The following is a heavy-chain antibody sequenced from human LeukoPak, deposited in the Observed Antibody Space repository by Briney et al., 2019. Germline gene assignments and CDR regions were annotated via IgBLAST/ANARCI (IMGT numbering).Heavy chain of an antibody. CDR1: GGSISSSSYY. D-gene: IGHD3-10*01. Sequence: PSETLSLTCTVSGGSISSSSYYWGWIRQPPGKGLEWIGSIYYSGSTYYNPSLKSRVTISVDTSKNQFSLKLSSVTAADTAVYYCARVRGSGRIPYYFDYWGQGTLVTVSS. V-gene: IGHV4-39*01. CDR3: ARVRGSGRIPYYFDY. CDR2: IYYSGST. J-gene: IGHJ4*02.